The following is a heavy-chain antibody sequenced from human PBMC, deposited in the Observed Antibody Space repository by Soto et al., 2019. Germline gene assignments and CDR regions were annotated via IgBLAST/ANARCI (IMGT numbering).Heavy chain of an antibody. CDR1: DGSINSDY. CDR3: ARRYYYYYIDV. Sequence: QVRLQESGPGLVKPSETLSLTCTVSDGSINSDYWSWIRQPPGKGLEWIGYIFYTGSTNYNPSLNSRVNITLDKSKNHFSLKLNSVTAADTAVYYCARRYYYYYIDVWGRGTTVTVSS. J-gene: IGHJ6*03. V-gene: IGHV4-59*01. CDR2: IFYTGST.